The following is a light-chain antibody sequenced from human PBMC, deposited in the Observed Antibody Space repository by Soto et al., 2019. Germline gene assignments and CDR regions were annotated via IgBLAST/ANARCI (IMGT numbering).Light chain of an antibody. V-gene: IGKV1-5*01. CDR2: DAS. Sequence: DIQMTQSPSTLSASVGDRVTMTCRASQSISSWLAWYQQKPGKAPKLLIYDASYLERGVPSRFSGSGSGTEFTLTISDLQPDDLATYYCQQYNSFWTFGQGTKVE. CDR3: QQYNSFWT. J-gene: IGKJ1*01. CDR1: QSISSW.